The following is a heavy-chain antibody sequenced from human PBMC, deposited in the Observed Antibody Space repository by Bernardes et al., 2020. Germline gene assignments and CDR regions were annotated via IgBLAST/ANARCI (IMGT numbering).Heavy chain of an antibody. CDR2: IYWDDDK. Sequence: SGLTLSKPTQPLTLTCTFSLFSLSPSGVGVGWIRQPPGKALEWLALIYWDDDKRYSPSLKCRLTITKDTSKNQVVLTMTNMDPVDTATYYCAHLDYYYGMDVWVKGTTVTVSS. CDR1: LFSLSPSGVG. J-gene: IGHJ6*04. CDR3: AHLDYYYGMDV. V-gene: IGHV2-5*02.